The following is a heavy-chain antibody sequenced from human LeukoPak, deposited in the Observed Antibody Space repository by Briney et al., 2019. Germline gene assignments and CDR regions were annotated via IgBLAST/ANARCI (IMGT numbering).Heavy chain of an antibody. V-gene: IGHV4-39*01. Sequence: SETLSLTCTVSGGSISSSSFHWGWIRQPPGKGLEWIGTIFYSGSTYYNPSLKSRVTMSVDTSKNQFSLKLSSVTAADTAVYYCARAGRRYYGSGSSSYYFDYWGQGTLVTVSS. CDR3: ARAGRRYYGSGSSSYYFDY. D-gene: IGHD3-10*01. CDR1: GGSISSSSFH. CDR2: IFYSGST. J-gene: IGHJ4*02.